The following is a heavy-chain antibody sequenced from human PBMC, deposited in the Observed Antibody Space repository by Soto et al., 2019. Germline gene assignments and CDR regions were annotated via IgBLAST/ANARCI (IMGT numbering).Heavy chain of an antibody. J-gene: IGHJ4*02. CDR1: GGSISNYY. CDR2: IYTGGNT. CDR3: ARASVGPPGGGSWIMPFDY. V-gene: IGHV4-4*07. D-gene: IGHD2-15*01. Sequence: SETLSLTCTVSGGSISNYYWSWIRQPAGKGLEWIGRIYTGGNTNYNPSLKSRVTMSTDTSKNQFSLRLTSVTAADTAVYYCARASVGPPGGGSWIMPFDYWGQGALVTVSS.